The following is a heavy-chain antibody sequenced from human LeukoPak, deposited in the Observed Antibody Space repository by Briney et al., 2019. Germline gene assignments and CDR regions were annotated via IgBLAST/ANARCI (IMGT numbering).Heavy chain of an antibody. CDR3: ARGSSSGWPDYFDH. V-gene: IGHV3-74*01. D-gene: IGHD6-19*01. J-gene: IGHJ4*02. CDR2: INGDGKDT. CDR1: GFILSTYW. Sequence: GGSLRLSCAASGFILSTYWMHWVRQVPGKGLLWVSRINGDGKDTPYADSVKGRFTVSRDNAKNMLYLQMNSLRVEDTGVYYCARGSSSGWPDYFDHWGQGALVTVSS.